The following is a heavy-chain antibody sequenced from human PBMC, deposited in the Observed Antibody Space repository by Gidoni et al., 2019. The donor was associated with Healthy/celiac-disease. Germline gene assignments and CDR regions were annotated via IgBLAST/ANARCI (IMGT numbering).Heavy chain of an antibody. CDR1: GGSFSGYY. J-gene: IGHJ5*02. CDR2: INHSGST. CDR3: ARGRYYDFWSGYFRSNNWFDP. Sequence: QVQLQQWGAGLLKPSETLSLTCAVYGGSFSGYYWSWIRQPPGKGLQWIGEINHSGSTNYNPSLKSRVTISVDTPKNQFSLKLSSVTAADTAVYYCARGRYYDFWSGYFRSNNWFDPWGQGTLVTVSS. V-gene: IGHV4-34*01. D-gene: IGHD3-3*01.